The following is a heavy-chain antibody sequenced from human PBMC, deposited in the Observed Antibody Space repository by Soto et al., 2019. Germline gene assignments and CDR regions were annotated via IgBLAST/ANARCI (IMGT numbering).Heavy chain of an antibody. CDR1: GFTFTSYW. V-gene: IGHV5-51*01. J-gene: IGHJ4*02. D-gene: IGHD2-2*01. Sequence: GESLKISCKASGFTFTSYWIAWVRQMPGKGLEWMGIIYPGDSDTSYSPSFQGQVTVSADKSINTAYLQWSSLKASDTAMYYCAKHEGYCSSTTCSNFDYWGQGTLVTVSS. CDR2: IYPGDSDT. CDR3: AKHEGYCSSTTCSNFDY.